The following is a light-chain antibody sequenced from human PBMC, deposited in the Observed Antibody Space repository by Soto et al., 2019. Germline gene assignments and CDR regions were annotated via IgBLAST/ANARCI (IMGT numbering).Light chain of an antibody. CDR3: QQYGSSPPYT. V-gene: IGKV3-20*01. J-gene: IGKJ2*01. CDR1: QSVSSYY. CDR2: GTF. Sequence: DIVLTQSPGTLSLSPGERATLSCRASQSVSSYYLAWYQQKPGQAPRLLIYGTFNRATGIPDRFSGSGSGTDFTLTISRLEPEDFAVYYCQQYGSSPPYTFGQGTKLEIK.